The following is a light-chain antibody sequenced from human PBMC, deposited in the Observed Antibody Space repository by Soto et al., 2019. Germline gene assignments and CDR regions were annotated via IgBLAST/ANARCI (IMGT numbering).Light chain of an antibody. Sequence: EVGLTQSPGTLSLSPGERATLSCRASQSVSSSYLAWYQQKPGQAPRLLIYGASSRATGIPDRFSGSGSGTDFTLTISRLEPEDFAVYYCQPYGSSPPSITFGQGTRLEIK. CDR2: GAS. V-gene: IGKV3-20*01. J-gene: IGKJ5*01. CDR3: QPYGSSPPSIT. CDR1: QSVSSSY.